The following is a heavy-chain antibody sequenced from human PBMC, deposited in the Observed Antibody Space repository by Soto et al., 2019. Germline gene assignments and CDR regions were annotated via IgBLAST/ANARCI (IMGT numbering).Heavy chain of an antibody. Sequence: QVQLVQSGAEVKKPGASVKVSCKASGYTFTSYGISWVRQAPGQGLEWMGWISAYNGNTNYAQKLQGRVTMTTDTSTSTAYMELRGLRSDDTAVYYCARLPLEYCSGGSCYQPGLDYWGQGTLVTVSS. CDR3: ARLPLEYCSGGSCYQPGLDY. CDR2: ISAYNGNT. CDR1: GYTFTSYG. D-gene: IGHD2-15*01. J-gene: IGHJ4*02. V-gene: IGHV1-18*01.